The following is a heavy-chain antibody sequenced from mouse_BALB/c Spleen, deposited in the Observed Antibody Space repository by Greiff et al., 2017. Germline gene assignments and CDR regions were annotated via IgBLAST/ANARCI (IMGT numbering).Heavy chain of an antibody. CDR2: IWAGGST. Sequence: VKLQESGPGLVAPSQSLSITCTVSGFSLTSYGVHWVRQPPGKGLEWLGVIWAGGSTNYNSALMSRLSISKDNSKSQVFLKMNSLQTDDTAMYYCARRGSYGDYYAMDYWGQGTSVTVSS. D-gene: IGHD1-1*02. V-gene: IGHV2-9*02. CDR1: GFSLTSYG. J-gene: IGHJ4*01. CDR3: ARRGSYGDYYAMDY.